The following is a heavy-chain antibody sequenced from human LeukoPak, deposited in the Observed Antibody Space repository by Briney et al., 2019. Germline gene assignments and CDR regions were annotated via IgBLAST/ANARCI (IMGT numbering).Heavy chain of an antibody. CDR1: DDSISTSNFH. D-gene: IGHD1-7*01. V-gene: IGHV4-39*07. CDR3: ARSRRNSRTDFEY. J-gene: IGHJ4*02. Sequence: SETLSLTCTVSDDSISTSNFHWGWIRQPPGKGLEWIGSLDYSATIYYNPSLNSRVTLSLDTSRNQFSLSLISATDADTAVYYCARSRRNSRTDFEYWGQGTLVTVSS. CDR2: LDYSATI.